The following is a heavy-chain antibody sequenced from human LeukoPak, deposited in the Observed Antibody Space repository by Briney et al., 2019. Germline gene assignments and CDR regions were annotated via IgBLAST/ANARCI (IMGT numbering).Heavy chain of an antibody. D-gene: IGHD3-10*01. Sequence: ASVKVSCKASGYSFSIYGITWARQAPGQGLEHLGWISASDGTTNYAQKVQDRVTMTTDTSTSTAYLELRSLRSEDTAVYYCARWGASGTTHFSHLGQGTLVNV. V-gene: IGHV1-18*01. CDR1: GYSFSIYG. CDR3: ARWGASGTTHFSH. CDR2: ISASDGTT. J-gene: IGHJ4*02.